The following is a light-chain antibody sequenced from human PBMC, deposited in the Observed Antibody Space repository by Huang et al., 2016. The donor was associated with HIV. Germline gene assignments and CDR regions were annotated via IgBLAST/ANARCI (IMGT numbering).Light chain of an antibody. Sequence: DIQLTQSPSSLSASVGDRVTITCRASQTITTYLNWYQQKPGKAPHLLIYGASNLQSGVPSRFSGSGSGTDFTLIISGLQPEDFATYYCQQTYTFPAFGRGTKVEFK. V-gene: IGKV1-39*01. CDR2: GAS. J-gene: IGKJ1*01. CDR3: QQTYTFPA. CDR1: QTITTY.